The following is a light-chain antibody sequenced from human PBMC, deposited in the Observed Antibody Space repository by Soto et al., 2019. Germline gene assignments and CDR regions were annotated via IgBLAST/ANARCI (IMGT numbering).Light chain of an antibody. CDR2: DAS. Sequence: DIQMTQSPSSLSASVGDRVTITCQASQDISYYLSWYQQKQGKAPKLLIYDASNLETGVPSRFRGSGSETDFTCAIRSRQPEDIATDYCQKYDKLPFTFGPGNTVDIK. CDR3: QKYDKLPFT. CDR1: QDISYY. J-gene: IGKJ3*01. V-gene: IGKV1-33*01.